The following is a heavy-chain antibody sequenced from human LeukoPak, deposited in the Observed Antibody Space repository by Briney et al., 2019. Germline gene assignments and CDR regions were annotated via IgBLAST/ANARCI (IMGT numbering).Heavy chain of an antibody. Sequence: PSETLSLTCTVSGGSISSSSYYWGWIRQPPGKGLEWIGSIYYSGSTYYNPSLKSRVTISVDTSKNQFSLKLSSVTAADTAVYYCARQTPTTDNWLDPWGQGTLVTVSS. J-gene: IGHJ5*02. CDR3: ARQTPTTDNWLDP. V-gene: IGHV4-39*01. CDR2: IYYSGST. D-gene: IGHD4-17*01. CDR1: GGSISSSSYY.